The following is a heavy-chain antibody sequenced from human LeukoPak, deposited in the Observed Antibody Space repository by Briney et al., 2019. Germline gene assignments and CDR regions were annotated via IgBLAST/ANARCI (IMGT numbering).Heavy chain of an antibody. V-gene: IGHV1-18*01. CDR1: GYTFTSYG. CDR2: ISAYNGNT. CDR3: ARDPATYNWNDVDYFDY. D-gene: IGHD1-1*01. J-gene: IGHJ4*02. Sequence: ASXKISCKASGYTFTSYGISWVRQAPGQGLEWMGWISAYNGNTNYAQKLQGRVTITTDTSTRTAYMELRSLRSDDTAVYYCARDPATYNWNDVDYFDYWGQGTLVTVSS.